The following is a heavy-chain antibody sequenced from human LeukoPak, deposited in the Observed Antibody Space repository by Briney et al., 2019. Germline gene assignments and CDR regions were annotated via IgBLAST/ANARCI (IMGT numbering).Heavy chain of an antibody. J-gene: IGHJ5*02. Sequence: PSETLSLTCTVSGGSISSSSYYWGWIRQPPGKGLEWIGSIYYSGSTYYNPSLKSRVTISVDTSKNQFSLRLSSVTAADTAVYYCARLIPDDILTGYPYGNWFDPWGQGTLVTVSS. V-gene: IGHV4-39*01. CDR1: GGSISSSSYY. CDR3: ARLIPDDILTGYPYGNWFDP. CDR2: IYYSGST. D-gene: IGHD3-9*01.